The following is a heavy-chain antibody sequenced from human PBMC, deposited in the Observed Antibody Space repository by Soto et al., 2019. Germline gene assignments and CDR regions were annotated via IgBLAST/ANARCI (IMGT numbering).Heavy chain of an antibody. V-gene: IGHV6-1*01. Sequence: AASNGVRQSPSKGLEWLGRTYYRSKWYNDYAVSVKSRITINPDTSKNQFSLQLNSVTPEDTAVYYCARDRYDCTIGVCYCYHRYLQDFWGQGSTVIGSS. D-gene: IGHD2-8*01. CDR2: TYYRSKWYN. J-gene: IGHJ6*01. CDR1: AA. CDR3: ARDRYDCTIGVCYCYHRYLQDF.